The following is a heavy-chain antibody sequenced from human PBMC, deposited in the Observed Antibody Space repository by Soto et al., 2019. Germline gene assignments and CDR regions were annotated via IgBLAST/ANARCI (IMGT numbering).Heavy chain of an antibody. D-gene: IGHD3-10*01. CDR2: IYHSGST. CDR1: GGSISSSNW. V-gene: IGHV4-4*02. Sequence: SETLSLTCAVSGGSISSSNWWSWVRQPPGKGLEWIGEIYHSGSTNYNPSLKSRVTISVDKSKNQFSLKLSSVTAADTAVYYCAIDRGYYGSGSYRLGYGMDVWGQGTTVTVSS. J-gene: IGHJ6*02. CDR3: AIDRGYYGSGSYRLGYGMDV.